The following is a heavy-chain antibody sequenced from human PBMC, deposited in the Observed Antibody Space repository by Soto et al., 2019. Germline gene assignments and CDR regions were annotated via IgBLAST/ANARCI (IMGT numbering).Heavy chain of an antibody. V-gene: IGHV1-69*13. CDR3: ASGDDSSGYYYDPFDY. CDR1: GGTFSSYA. J-gene: IGHJ4*02. D-gene: IGHD3-22*01. Sequence: SVKVSCKASGGTFSSYAISWVRQAPGQGLEWMGGIIPIFGTANYAQKFQGRVTITADESTSTAYMELSSLRSEDSAVYYCASGDDSSGYYYDPFDYWGQGTLVTVSS. CDR2: IIPIFGTA.